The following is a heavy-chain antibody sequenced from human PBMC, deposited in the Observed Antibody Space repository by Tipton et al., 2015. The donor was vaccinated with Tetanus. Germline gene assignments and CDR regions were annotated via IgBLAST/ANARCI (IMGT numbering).Heavy chain of an antibody. CDR1: GFTFSDYG. J-gene: IGHJ4*02. D-gene: IGHD3-10*02. CDR2: ISADGRNK. V-gene: IGHV3-30*03. Sequence: QLVQSGGGVVQPGRSLRLSCAASGFTFSDYGMHWVRQTPGKGLEWVALISADGRNKNYADSVKGRFTVSRDNSKNTLYLQMNSLRTDDRGVYYCARQIVRGIWLYDYWGQGTLVAVSS. CDR3: ARQIVRGIWLYDY.